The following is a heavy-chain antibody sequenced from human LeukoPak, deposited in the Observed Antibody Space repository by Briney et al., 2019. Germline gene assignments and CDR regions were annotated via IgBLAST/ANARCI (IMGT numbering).Heavy chain of an antibody. J-gene: IGHJ4*02. CDR3: ATYSSSLTSFDY. D-gene: IGHD6-6*01. V-gene: IGHV1-46*01. Sequence: GASVKVSCKASGYTFTSYYMHWVRQAPGQGLEWMGIINPSGGSTSYAQKFQGRVTMTRDTSTSTVYMELSSLRSEDTAVYYCATYSSSLTSFDYWGQGTLVTVSS. CDR1: GYTFTSYY. CDR2: INPSGGST.